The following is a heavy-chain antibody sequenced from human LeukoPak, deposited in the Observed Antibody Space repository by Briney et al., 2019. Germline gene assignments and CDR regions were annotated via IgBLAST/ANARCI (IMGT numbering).Heavy chain of an antibody. Sequence: PGGSLRLSCTDSGFTFSRYSMSWVRQAPGKGLEWVANINQDGSEKYSVDSVKGRFTISRDNVKNSLYLQMNSLRAGDTAVYYCARTIEMATISYFDYWGQGTLVTVSS. CDR2: INQDGSEK. D-gene: IGHD5-24*01. V-gene: IGHV3-7*01. J-gene: IGHJ4*02. CDR3: ARTIEMATISYFDY. CDR1: GFTFSRYS.